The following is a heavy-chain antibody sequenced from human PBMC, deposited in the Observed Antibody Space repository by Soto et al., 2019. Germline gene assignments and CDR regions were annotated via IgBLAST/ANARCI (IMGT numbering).Heavy chain of an antibody. J-gene: IGHJ6*02. Sequence: PGGSLRLSCAASGFTFSNSALHWVRQAPGKGLEWVAVISFDGRNKYYADSVKGRFTISRDNFKNTLYLEMNSLRAGDTAVYYCARDRLGLIGQQMARYYFYGMDVWGQGTTVTVSS. D-gene: IGHD6-13*01. V-gene: IGHV3-30*04. CDR2: ISFDGRNK. CDR3: ARDRLGLIGQQMARYYFYGMDV. CDR1: GFTFSNSA.